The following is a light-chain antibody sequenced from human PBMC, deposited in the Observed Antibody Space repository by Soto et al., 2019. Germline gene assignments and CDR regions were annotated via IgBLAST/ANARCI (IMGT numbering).Light chain of an antibody. CDR2: GNS. Sequence: QSVLTQPPSVSGAPGQRVTISCTGSSSNIGAGYDVHWYQQLPGTAPKLLMYGNSNRPSGVPDRFSGSKSGTSASLAITGLQAKDEADYYCQSYDTSLSVVFGGGTKVTVL. V-gene: IGLV1-40*01. CDR3: QSYDTSLSVV. CDR1: SSNIGAGYD. J-gene: IGLJ2*01.